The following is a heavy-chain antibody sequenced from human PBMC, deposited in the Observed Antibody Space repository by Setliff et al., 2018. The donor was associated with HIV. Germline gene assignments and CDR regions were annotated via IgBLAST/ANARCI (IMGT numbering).Heavy chain of an antibody. D-gene: IGHD3-9*01. CDR1: GYTFNNYG. Sequence: ASVKVSCKASGYTFNNYGISWVRQAPGQGLEWMGWINTHSGYTNYAQNVQGRVTVTMDTSTSTAYMELRSLKSDDTAVYYCARDRTLVWLLSGCWFDPWGQGTLVTVSS. J-gene: IGHJ5*02. CDR3: ARDRTLVWLLSGCWFDP. V-gene: IGHV1-18*01. CDR2: INTHSGYT.